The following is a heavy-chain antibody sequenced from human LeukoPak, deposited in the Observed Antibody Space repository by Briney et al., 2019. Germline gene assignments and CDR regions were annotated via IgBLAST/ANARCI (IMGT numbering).Heavy chain of an antibody. D-gene: IGHD3-22*01. Sequence: KPSETLPLTCTVSGDSISSGRYYRSWIRQPAGKGLDWIGRIYTSGSTNYNPSLKSRVTISVDTSKNQFSLKLSSVTAADPAGYYCARVTTGGYYDCWGQGTLVTVSS. CDR3: ARVTTGGYYDC. CDR1: GDSISSGRYY. V-gene: IGHV4-61*02. CDR2: IYTSGST. J-gene: IGHJ4*02.